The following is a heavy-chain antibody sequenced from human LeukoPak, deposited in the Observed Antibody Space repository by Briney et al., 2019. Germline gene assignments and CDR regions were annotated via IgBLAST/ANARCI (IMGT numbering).Heavy chain of an antibody. Sequence: PGGSLRLSCAASGFTFSSYGMHWVRQAPGKGLEWVAVISYDGSNKYYADSVRGRFTISRDNSKNTLYLHLNSLRAEDTAVYYCAKGRRDSCYSDVDSWGQGILVIVSS. J-gene: IGHJ4*02. CDR2: ISYDGSNK. D-gene: IGHD2-15*01. CDR1: GFTFSSYG. V-gene: IGHV3-30*18. CDR3: AKGRRDSCYSDVDS.